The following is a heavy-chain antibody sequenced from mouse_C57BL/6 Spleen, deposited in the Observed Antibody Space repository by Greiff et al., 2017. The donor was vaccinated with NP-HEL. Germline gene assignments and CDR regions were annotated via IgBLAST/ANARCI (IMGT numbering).Heavy chain of an antibody. V-gene: IGHV1-82*01. CDR2: IYPGDGDT. D-gene: IGHD2-5*01. CDR3: ARRFYSNHWYFDV. CDR1: GYAFSSSW. J-gene: IGHJ1*03. Sequence: QVQLQQSGPELVKPGASVKISCKASGYAFSSSWMNWVKQRPGKGLEWIGRIYPGDGDTNYNGKFKGKATLTADKSSSTAYMQLSSLTSEDSAVYFCARRFYSNHWYFDVWGTGTTVTVSS.